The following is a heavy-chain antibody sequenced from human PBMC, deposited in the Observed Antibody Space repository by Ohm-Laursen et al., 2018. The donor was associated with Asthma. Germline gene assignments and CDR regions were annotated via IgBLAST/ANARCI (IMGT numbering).Heavy chain of an antibody. D-gene: IGHD6-13*01. J-gene: IGHJ4*02. CDR3: AREKAAAGLKRRFDY. CDR1: GFTFSSYG. V-gene: IGHV3-30*03. Sequence: SLRLSCTASGFTFSSYGMHWVRQAPGKGLEWVAVISYDGSNKYYADSVKGRFTISRDNSKNTLYLQMNSLRAEDTAVYYCAREKAAAGLKRRFDYWGQGTLVTVSS. CDR2: ISYDGSNK.